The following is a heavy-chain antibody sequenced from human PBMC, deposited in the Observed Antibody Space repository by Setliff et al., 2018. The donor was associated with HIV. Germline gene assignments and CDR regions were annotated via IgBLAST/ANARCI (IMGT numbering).Heavy chain of an antibody. CDR3: ARGATLLPGYSDRWEYFYMDV. J-gene: IGHJ6*03. V-gene: IGHV4-34*01. CDR2: INHSGST. Sequence: SETLSLTCAVYGGSFSEYYWSWIRQSPGKGLEWIGEINHSGSTHYNPHLKRRATISVDTSKNQFSLRLNSVTAADTAVYYCARGATLLPGYSDRWEYFYMDVWGKGTTVTVSS. CDR1: GGSFSEYY. D-gene: IGHD5-12*01.